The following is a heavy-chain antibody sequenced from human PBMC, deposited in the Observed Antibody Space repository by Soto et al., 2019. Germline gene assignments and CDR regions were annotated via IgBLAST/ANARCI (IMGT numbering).Heavy chain of an antibody. CDR3: AKGTSSSPYYMDA. Sequence: EVQVLESGGGSVQPGGSLRLSCAASGFTFSNFAMSWVRHAPGKGLEWVSEITGSTGTTYYADSVKGRFIISRDNSKNTVHLQMNSRRAEDTAVYYWAKGTSSSPYYMDAWGKGTTVTVSS. CDR1: GFTFSNFA. V-gene: IGHV3-23*01. CDR2: ITGSTGTT. J-gene: IGHJ6*03. D-gene: IGHD2-2*01.